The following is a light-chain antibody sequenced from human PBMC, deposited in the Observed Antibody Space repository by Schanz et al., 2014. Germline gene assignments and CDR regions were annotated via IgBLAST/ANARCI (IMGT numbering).Light chain of an antibody. V-gene: IGKV3D-15*01. CDR1: QSVSSN. Sequence: ETVMTQSQATLSVSPGERATLSCRASQSVSSNLAWYQQKPGQAPRLVIYDASNRATAFPARFSGSGSGTDFTLTISSLQSEDFAVYYCQQYGRAFGQGTKVEI. CDR3: QQYGRA. J-gene: IGKJ1*01. CDR2: DAS.